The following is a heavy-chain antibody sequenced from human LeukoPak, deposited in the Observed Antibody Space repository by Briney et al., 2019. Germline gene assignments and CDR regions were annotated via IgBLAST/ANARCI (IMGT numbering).Heavy chain of an antibody. CDR1: GFTVSSNY. D-gene: IGHD5-18*01. V-gene: IGHV3-66*01. CDR3: ARDHEYSYGFCYYFDS. J-gene: IGHJ4*02. Sequence: GGSLRLSCAASGFTVSSNYMSWVRQAPGKGLEWVSVIYSGGSTFYADSVKGRFTISRDNSKNTLYLQMNSLRAEDTAVYYCARDHEYSYGFCYYFDSWGQGTLVTVSS. CDR2: IYSGGST.